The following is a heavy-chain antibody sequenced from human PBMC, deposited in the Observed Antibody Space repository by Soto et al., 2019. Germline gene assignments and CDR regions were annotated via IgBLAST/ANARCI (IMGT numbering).Heavy chain of an antibody. CDR3: ATSVAGRGYAFDI. D-gene: IGHD6-19*01. J-gene: IGHJ3*02. V-gene: IGHV5-51*01. CDR2: IYPGDSDT. CDR1: GYSFTSYW. Sequence: PGESLKISCKGSGYSFTSYWIGWVRQMPGKGLEWMGIIYPGDSDTRYSPSFQGQVAISADKSISTAYLQWSSLKASDTAMYYCATSVAGRGYAFDIWGQGTMVTVSS.